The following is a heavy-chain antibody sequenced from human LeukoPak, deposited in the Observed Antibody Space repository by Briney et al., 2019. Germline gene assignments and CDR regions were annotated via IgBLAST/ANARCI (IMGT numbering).Heavy chain of an antibody. CDR2: IYYSGST. D-gene: IGHD3-3*01. CDR1: GGSISSYY. V-gene: IGHV4-59*01. J-gene: IGHJ4*02. Sequence: PSETLSLTCTVSGGSISSYYWSWIRQPPGKGLEWIGYIYYSGSTNYNPSLKSRVTISVDTSKNQFSLKLSSVTAADTAMYYCARTYYDFWSGYYKIEYYFDYWGQGTLVTVSS. CDR3: ARTYYDFWSGYYKIEYYFDY.